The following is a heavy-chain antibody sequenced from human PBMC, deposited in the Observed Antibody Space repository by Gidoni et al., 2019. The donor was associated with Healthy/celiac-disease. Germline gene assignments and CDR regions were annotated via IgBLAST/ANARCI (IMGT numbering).Heavy chain of an antibody. CDR2: INHSGST. CDR3: ARGPGEAVAGTAEGY. V-gene: IGHV4-34*01. J-gene: IGHJ4*02. CDR1: GGAFSGYY. Sequence: QVQLQQWGAGLLKPSETLSLTCAVYGGAFSGYYWSWIRQPPGKGLEWIGEINHSGSTNYNPSLKSRVTISVDTSKNQFSLKLSSVTAADTAVYYCARGPGEAVAGTAEGYWGQGTLVTVSS. D-gene: IGHD6-19*01.